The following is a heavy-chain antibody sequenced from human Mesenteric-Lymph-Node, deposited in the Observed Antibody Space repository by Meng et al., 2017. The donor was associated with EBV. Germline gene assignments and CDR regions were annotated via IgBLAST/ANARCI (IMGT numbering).Heavy chain of an antibody. V-gene: IGHV4-30-2*01. J-gene: IGHJ4*02. CDR2: IYHSGTT. Sequence: QSHEAGPGRVKPCMTPVFRFPVSGGSHNSGDYACSWIRQPPGKGLEWIGCIYHSGTTYYTSSLKSRDTISIDRSNNQFSLRLSSVTAADTAVYYCARGEVPIGFDYWGQGTLVTVSS. CDR1: GGSHNSGDYA. D-gene: IGHD2-15*01. CDR3: ARGEVPIGFDY.